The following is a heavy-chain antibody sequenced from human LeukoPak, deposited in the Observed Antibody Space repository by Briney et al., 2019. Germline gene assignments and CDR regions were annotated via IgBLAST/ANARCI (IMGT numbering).Heavy chain of an antibody. CDR2: ISSSSSYI. Sequence: PGGSLRLSCAASGFTFSSYSMNWVRQAPGKGLKWVSSISSSSSYIYYADSVKGRFTISRDNAKNSLYLQMNSLRAEDTAVYYCARCSGGGSYSRRPFDYWSQGTLVTVSS. CDR1: GFTFSSYS. J-gene: IGHJ4*02. D-gene: IGHD1-26*01. CDR3: ARCSGGGSYSRRPFDY. V-gene: IGHV3-21*01.